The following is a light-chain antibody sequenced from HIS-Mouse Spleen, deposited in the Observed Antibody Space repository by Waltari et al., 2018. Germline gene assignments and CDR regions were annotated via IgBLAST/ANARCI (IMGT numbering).Light chain of an antibody. J-gene: IGLJ3*02. CDR3: CSYAGSSTWV. Sequence: QSALTQPASVSGSPGQSITISCPATSSDVGSYHLFSWYQQHPGKAPKLMIYEGSKRPSGVSNRFSGSKSGNTASLTISGLQAEDEADYYCCSYAGSSTWVFGGGTKLTVL. CDR2: EGS. V-gene: IGLV2-23*01. CDR1: SSDVGSYHL.